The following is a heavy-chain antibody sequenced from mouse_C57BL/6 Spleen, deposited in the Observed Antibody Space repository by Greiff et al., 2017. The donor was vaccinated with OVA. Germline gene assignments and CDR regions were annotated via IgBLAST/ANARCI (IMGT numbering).Heavy chain of an antibody. CDR3: ARPYSNYAMDY. CDR2: ISSGSSTI. V-gene: IGHV5-17*01. Sequence: VQLKESGGGLVKPGGSLKLSCAASGFTFSDYGMHWVRQAPEKGLEWVAYISSGSSTIYYADTVKGRFTISRDNAKNTLFLQMTSLRSEDTAMYYCARPYSNYAMDYWGQGTSVTVSS. D-gene: IGHD2-5*01. CDR1: GFTFSDYG. J-gene: IGHJ4*01.